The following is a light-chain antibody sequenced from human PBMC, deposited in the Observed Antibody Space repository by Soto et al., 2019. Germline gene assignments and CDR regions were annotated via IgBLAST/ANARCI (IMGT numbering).Light chain of an antibody. CDR1: QSVNLY. CDR3: QQYGDSPVT. CDR2: DAS. J-gene: IGKJ1*01. V-gene: IGKV3-20*01. Sequence: EIVLTQSPCSLSLSPGERATLSCRASQSVNLYLAWYQQKPGQAPRLLISDASSRATDVPDRFSGSGSGTDFSLTISRLEPEDFAVYYCQQYGDSPVTFGQGTKVDIK.